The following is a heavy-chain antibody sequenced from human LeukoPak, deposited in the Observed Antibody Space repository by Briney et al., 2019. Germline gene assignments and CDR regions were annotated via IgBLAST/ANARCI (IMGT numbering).Heavy chain of an antibody. CDR3: ARAVEPWFGEKYGMDV. CDR2: IYHSGST. V-gene: IGHV4-38-2*01. Sequence: SETLSLTCAVSGYSISSGYYWGWIRQPPGKGLEWIGSIYHSGSTYYNPSLKSRVTISVDTSKNQFSLKLSSVTAADTAVYYCARAVEPWFGEKYGMDVWGKGTTVTVSS. J-gene: IGHJ6*04. CDR1: GYSISSGYY. D-gene: IGHD3-10*01.